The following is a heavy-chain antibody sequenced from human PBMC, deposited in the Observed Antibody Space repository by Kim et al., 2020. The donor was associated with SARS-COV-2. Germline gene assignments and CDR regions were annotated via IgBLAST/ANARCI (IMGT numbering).Heavy chain of an antibody. CDR2: IYYSGST. J-gene: IGHJ5*02. CDR1: GGSISSGGYY. CDR3: AREGGGYYSDSSGFNRGWFDP. D-gene: IGHD3-22*01. Sequence: SETLSLTCTVSGGSISSGGYYWSWIRQHPGKGLEWIGYIYYSGSTYYNPSLKSRVTISVDTSKNQFSLKLSSVTAADTAVYYCAREGGGYYSDSSGFNRGWFDPWGQGTLVTVSS. V-gene: IGHV4-31*03.